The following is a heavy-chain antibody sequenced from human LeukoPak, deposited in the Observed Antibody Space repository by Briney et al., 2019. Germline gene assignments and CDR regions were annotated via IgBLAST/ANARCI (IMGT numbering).Heavy chain of an antibody. Sequence: GASVKVSCKASGYNFISYDISWVRQAPGQGLEWMGWISAYSGNTNYAQKLQGRVTMTTDTSTSTAYMELRSLRSDDTAVYYCARGELYYDILTGYYHYYYGMDVWGQGTTVTVSS. D-gene: IGHD3-9*01. J-gene: IGHJ6*02. CDR2: ISAYSGNT. V-gene: IGHV1-18*01. CDR3: ARGELYYDILTGYYHYYYGMDV. CDR1: GYNFISYD.